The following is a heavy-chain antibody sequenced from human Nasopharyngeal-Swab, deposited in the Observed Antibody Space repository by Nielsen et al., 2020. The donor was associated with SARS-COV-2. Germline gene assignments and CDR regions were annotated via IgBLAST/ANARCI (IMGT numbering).Heavy chain of an antibody. J-gene: IGHJ5*02. CDR1: GFSFNSFA. CDR2: ISGGGDST. Sequence: GGSLRLSCAASGFSFNSFAMSWVRQAPGKGLEWVSGISGGGDSTHYADSVKGRFTISRDNSRKTLYLQMNSLRAEDTAVYHCAKVGNGYGDYWFDPWGQGTLVTVSS. V-gene: IGHV3-23*01. D-gene: IGHD4-17*01. CDR3: AKVGNGYGDYWFDP.